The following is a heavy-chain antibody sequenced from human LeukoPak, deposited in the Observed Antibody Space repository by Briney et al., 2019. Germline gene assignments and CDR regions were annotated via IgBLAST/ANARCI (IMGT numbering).Heavy chain of an antibody. Sequence: SETLSLTCTVSGGSIRSSYYYWGWIRQPPGRGLEWIGSIYDSGSTYYNPSLKSRVTISVDTSKNQFSLKLNSVTAADTAVYYCARVSDYGSSGFYAWAIDYWGQGTLVTVSS. J-gene: IGHJ4*02. CDR3: ARVSDYGSSGFYAWAIDY. V-gene: IGHV4-39*01. CDR2: IYDSGST. CDR1: GGSIRSSYYY. D-gene: IGHD3-22*01.